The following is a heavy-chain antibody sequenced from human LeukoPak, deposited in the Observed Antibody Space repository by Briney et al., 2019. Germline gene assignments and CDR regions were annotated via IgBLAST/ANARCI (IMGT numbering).Heavy chain of an antibody. J-gene: IGHJ5*02. CDR1: GGSISRTSYF. D-gene: IGHD2-2*01. CDR2: IYDRGST. Sequence: SETLSLTCIVSGGSISRTSYFWGWIRQSPGKGLEWIGSIYDRGSTYYNPSLKSRVAISLETSKSQFSLKLTSVTAADTAMYYCARRFCTSTTCYVGFDPWGQGTLVTVSS. CDR3: ARRFCTSTTCYVGFDP. V-gene: IGHV4-39*07.